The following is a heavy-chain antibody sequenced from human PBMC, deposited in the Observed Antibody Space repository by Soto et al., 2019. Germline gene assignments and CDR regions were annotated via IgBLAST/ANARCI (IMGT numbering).Heavy chain of an antibody. CDR2: ISGSGVST. D-gene: IGHD6-19*01. V-gene: IGHV3-23*04. CDR3: ATGGWSRGRLDY. Sequence: EVQLVESGGGLVQPGESLRLSCAVSGFTFSSNVMSWVRQVPGKGLEWVSVISGSGVSTYYADSVKGRFTISRDNSKSTLFLQMNSLRAEYTAVYYCATGGWSRGRLDYWGQGTLVTVSS. CDR1: GFTFSSNV. J-gene: IGHJ4*02.